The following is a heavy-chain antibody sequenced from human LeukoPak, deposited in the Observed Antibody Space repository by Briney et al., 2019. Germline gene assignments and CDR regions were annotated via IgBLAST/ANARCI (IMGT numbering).Heavy chain of an antibody. CDR2: IYYSGST. CDR1: GDSISSYY. CDR3: ARGRVVVPAAMRDYYYYMDV. Sequence: SETLSLTCTVSGDSISSYYWSWIRQPPGKGLEWIGYIYYSGSTNYNPSLKSRVTISVDTSKNQFSLKLSSVTAADTAVYYCARGRVVVPAAMRDYYYYMDVWGKGTTVTVSS. V-gene: IGHV4-59*12. D-gene: IGHD2-2*01. J-gene: IGHJ6*03.